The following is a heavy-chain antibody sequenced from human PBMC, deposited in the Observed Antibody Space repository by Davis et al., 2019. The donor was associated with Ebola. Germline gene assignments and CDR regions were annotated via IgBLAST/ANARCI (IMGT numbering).Heavy chain of an antibody. V-gene: IGHV4-39*01. CDR3: AKNAEYYDFWSGYYGWAGYFDY. J-gene: IGHJ4*02. CDR1: GGSISSSSYY. Sequence: PSETLSLTCTVSGGSISSSSYYWGWIRQPPGKGLEWIGSIYYSGSTYYNPSLKSRVTISVDTSKNQFSLKLSSVTAADTAVYYCAKNAEYYDFWSGYYGWAGYFDYWGQGTLVTVSS. D-gene: IGHD3-3*01. CDR2: IYYSGST.